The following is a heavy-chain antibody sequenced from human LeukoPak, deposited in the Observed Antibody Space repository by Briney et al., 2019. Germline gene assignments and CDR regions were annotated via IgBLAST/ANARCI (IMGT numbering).Heavy chain of an antibody. V-gene: IGHV4-38-2*02. CDR1: GSSISSDYY. J-gene: IGHJ4*02. D-gene: IGHD2-15*01. CDR2: IKHRGRS. Sequence: SETLSLTCSVSGSSISSDYYWGWVRQPPGKGLEWIGSIKHRGRSYYNPSLKSRITISVDTSKNQFSLQLSSVTAADTAVYYCARVVGATSIDYWGQGILVTVSS. CDR3: ARVVGATSIDY.